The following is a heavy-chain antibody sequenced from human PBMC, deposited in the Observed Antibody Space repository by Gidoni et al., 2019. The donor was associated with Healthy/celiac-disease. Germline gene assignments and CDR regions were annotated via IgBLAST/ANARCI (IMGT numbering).Heavy chain of an antibody. V-gene: IGHV4-39*01. D-gene: IGHD3-22*01. CDR1: GGSISSSSYY. CDR3: ARGGQIYYDSSGYADY. CDR2: IYYSGST. Sequence: QLQLQESGPGLVKPSETLSLTCTVSGGSISSSSYYWGWIRQPPGKGLEWIGSIYYSGSTYYNPSLKSRVTISVDTSKNQFSLKLSSVTAADTAVYYCARGGQIYYDSSGYADYWGQGTLVTVSS. J-gene: IGHJ4*02.